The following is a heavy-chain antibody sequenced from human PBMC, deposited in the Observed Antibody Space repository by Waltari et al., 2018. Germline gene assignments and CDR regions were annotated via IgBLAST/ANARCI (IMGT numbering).Heavy chain of an antibody. CDR1: GFAFSNYA. J-gene: IGHJ4*02. V-gene: IGHV3-23*01. CDR3: AKEITAADAPYFFDY. Sequence: EVQLLESGGILVQPGGSLRLSCAASGFAFSNYAMTWVRQAPGKGLEWVSPISFVGGNTYYADSLKGRFTISRDNSKNTLYLQMNSLTVADTAVYYCAKEITAADAPYFFDYWGRGTLVTVSS. D-gene: IGHD6-13*01. CDR2: ISFVGGNT.